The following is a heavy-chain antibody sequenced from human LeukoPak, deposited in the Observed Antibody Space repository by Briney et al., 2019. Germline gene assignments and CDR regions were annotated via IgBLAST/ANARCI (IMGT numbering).Heavy chain of an antibody. CDR2: IYYSGST. CDR3: ARDSSYCGGDCYSFDY. J-gene: IGHJ4*02. D-gene: IGHD2-21*02. V-gene: IGHV4-59*01. CDR1: GGSISSYY. Sequence: PSETLSLTCTVSGGSISSYYWIWIRQPPGKGLEWIGYIYYSGSTNYNPSLKSRVTISVDTSKNQFSLKLSSVTAADTAVYYCARDSSYCGGDCYSFDYWGQGTLVTVSS.